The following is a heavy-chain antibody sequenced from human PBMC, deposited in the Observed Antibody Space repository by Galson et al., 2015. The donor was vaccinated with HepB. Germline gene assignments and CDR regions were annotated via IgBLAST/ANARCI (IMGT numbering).Heavy chain of an antibody. J-gene: IGHJ4*02. D-gene: IGHD2-2*01. Sequence: PALVKPTQTLTLTCTFSGFSLSTSGMRVSWIRQPPGKALEWLALIDWDDDKYYSTSLKTRLTISKDTSKNQVVLTMTNMDPVDTATYYCARIGYCSSTSYLREYYFDYWGQGTLVTVSS. V-gene: IGHV2-70*01. CDR1: GFSLSTSGMR. CDR3: ARIGYCSSTSYLREYYFDY. CDR2: IDWDDDK.